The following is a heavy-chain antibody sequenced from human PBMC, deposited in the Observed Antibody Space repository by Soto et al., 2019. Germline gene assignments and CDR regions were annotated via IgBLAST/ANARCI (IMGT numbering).Heavy chain of an antibody. CDR1: KFTSCPCS. D-gene: IGHD7-27*01. V-gene: IGHV3-74*01. Sequence: GRPRTHSRPAGKFTSCPCSLHHYRQVPGKGLVWVSRINSDGGSTTYADSVKGRFTISRDNAKSTLYLQLNSLRVEDTAVYYYASSRLTPFVSWGQGTLVTVSS. CDR2: INSDGGST. J-gene: IGHJ4*02. CDR3: ASSRLTPFVS.